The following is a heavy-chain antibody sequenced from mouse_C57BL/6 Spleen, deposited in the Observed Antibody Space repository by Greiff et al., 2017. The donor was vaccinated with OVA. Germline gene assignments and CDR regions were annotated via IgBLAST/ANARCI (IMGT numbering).Heavy chain of an antibody. CDR2: ISYDGSN. D-gene: IGHD6-1*01. CDR1: GYSITSGYY. V-gene: IGHV3-6*01. CDR3: ARGQLHYYAMDY. J-gene: IGHJ4*01. Sequence: EVQLVESGPGLVKPSQSLSLTCSVTGYSITSGYYWNWIRQFPGNKLEWMGYISYDGSNNYNPSLKNRISITRDTSKNQFFLKLNSVTTEDTATYYCARGQLHYYAMDYWGQGTSVTVSS.